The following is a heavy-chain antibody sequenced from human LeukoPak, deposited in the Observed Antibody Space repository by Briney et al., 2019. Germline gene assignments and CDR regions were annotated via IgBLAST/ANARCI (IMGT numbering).Heavy chain of an antibody. CDR1: GFTFSDYY. V-gene: IGHV3-11*01. Sequence: PGGSLRLSCAASGFTFSDYYMSWIRQAPGKGLEWVSYISSSGSTIYYADSVKGRFTISRDNAKNSLYLQMNSLRAEDTAVYYCATANRIVVNVLRYFDLWGQGTLVTVSS. D-gene: IGHD3-9*01. CDR3: ATANRIVVNVLRYFDL. CDR2: ISSSGSTI. J-gene: IGHJ4*02.